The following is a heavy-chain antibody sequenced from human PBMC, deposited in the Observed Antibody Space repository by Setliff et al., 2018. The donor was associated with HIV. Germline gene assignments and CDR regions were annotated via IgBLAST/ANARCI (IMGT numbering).Heavy chain of an antibody. CDR3: ARGSSALIMREFYDFWSATRDAWDY. Sequence: ASVKVSCKASGYTFTNYYMHWVRRAPGQGLEWMGIINPSGGSTSYQQIFQGRVTMTRDTSTSTVYMELSSLRSEDTAVYYCARGSSALIMREFYDFWSATRDAWDYWGQGTLVTVSS. CDR1: GYTFTNYY. V-gene: IGHV1-46*01. J-gene: IGHJ4*02. CDR2: INPSGGST. D-gene: IGHD3-3*01.